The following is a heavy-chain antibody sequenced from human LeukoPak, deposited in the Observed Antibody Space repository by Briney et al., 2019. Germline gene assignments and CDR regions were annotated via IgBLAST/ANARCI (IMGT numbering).Heavy chain of an antibody. J-gene: IGHJ6*02. CDR1: GGTFNTHI. V-gene: IGHV1-69*02. CDR2: IIPILGIA. Sequence: GASVKVSCRSSGGTFNTHIFNWVRQAPGQGLEWMGRIIPILGIANYAQKFQGRVTITADKSTSTAYMELSSLRSEDTAVYYCARVEGEWSHYYYGMDVWGQGTTVTVSS. CDR3: ARVEGEWSHYYYGMDV. D-gene: IGHD3-3*01.